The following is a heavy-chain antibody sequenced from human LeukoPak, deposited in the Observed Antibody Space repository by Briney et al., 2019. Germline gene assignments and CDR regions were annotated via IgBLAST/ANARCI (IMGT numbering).Heavy chain of an antibody. J-gene: IGHJ4*02. CDR1: GVSISSYY. Sequence: SETLSLTCTVSGVSISSYYWTWIRQPPGKGLEWIGYISYSGTTNYNPSLKSRVTISVDTSKNQFSLNLRSMTAADTAVYYCARTYGSGSYYDYWGQGTLVTFSS. V-gene: IGHV4-59*01. CDR3: ARTYGSGSYYDY. D-gene: IGHD3-10*01. CDR2: ISYSGTT.